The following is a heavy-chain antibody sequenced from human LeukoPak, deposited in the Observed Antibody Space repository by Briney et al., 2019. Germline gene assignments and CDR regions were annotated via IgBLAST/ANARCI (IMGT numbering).Heavy chain of an antibody. CDR3: AREYSGRFDP. D-gene: IGHD4-23*01. CDR2: IYYSGST. J-gene: IGHJ5*02. Sequence: SETLSLTCTVSGGSVSSGNCYWNWIRQPPGKGLEWIGYIYYSGSTNYNPSLKSQVTMSIDTSKNQFSLRLSSVTAADTAIYYCAREYSGRFDPWGQGTLVTVSS. V-gene: IGHV4-61*01. CDR1: GGSVSSGNCY.